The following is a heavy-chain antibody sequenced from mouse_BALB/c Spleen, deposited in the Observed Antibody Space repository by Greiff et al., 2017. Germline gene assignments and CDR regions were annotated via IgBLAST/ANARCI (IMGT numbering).Heavy chain of an antibody. CDR1: GYSFTGYY. D-gene: IGHD2-10*02. Sequence: VQLQQSGPELVKPGASVKISCKASGYSFTGYYMHWVKQSHVKSLEWIGRINPYNGATSYNQNFKDKASLTVDKSSSTAYMELHSLTSEDSAVYYCAYGNLYYAMDYWGQGTSVTVSS. CDR3: AYGNLYYAMDY. V-gene: IGHV1-31*01. J-gene: IGHJ4*01. CDR2: INPYNGAT.